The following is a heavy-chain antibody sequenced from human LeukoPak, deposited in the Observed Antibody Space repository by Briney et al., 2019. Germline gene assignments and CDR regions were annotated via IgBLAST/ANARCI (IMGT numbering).Heavy chain of an antibody. Sequence: ASVKVSCKASGYTFTGYYMHWVRQAPGQGLEWVGIINPSSGSTNYAQKFQGRVTMTRDTSTSTVYMEVSSLRSEDTAVYYCATYSSNWYANYYFEYWGQGALVTVSS. CDR2: INPSSGST. V-gene: IGHV1-46*01. CDR3: ATYSSNWYANYYFEY. D-gene: IGHD6-13*01. J-gene: IGHJ4*02. CDR1: GYTFTGYY.